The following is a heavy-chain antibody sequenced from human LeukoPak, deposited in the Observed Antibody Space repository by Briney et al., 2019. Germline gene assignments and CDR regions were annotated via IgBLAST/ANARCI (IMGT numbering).Heavy chain of an antibody. CDR1: GGSISSGSYY. CDR2: IYTSGST. Sequence: SQTLSLTCTVSGGSISSGSYYWSWIRQPAGKGLEWIGRIYTSGSTNYNPSLKSRVTMSVDTSKNQFSLKLSSVTAADTAVYYCARDRDRTIFWSGYLDYWGQGTLVTVSS. CDR3: ARDRDRTIFWSGYLDY. J-gene: IGHJ4*02. D-gene: IGHD3-3*01. V-gene: IGHV4-61*02.